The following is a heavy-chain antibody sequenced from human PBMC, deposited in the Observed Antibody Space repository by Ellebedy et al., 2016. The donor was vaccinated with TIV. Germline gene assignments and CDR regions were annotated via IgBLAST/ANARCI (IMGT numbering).Heavy chain of an antibody. Sequence: MPSETLSLTCTVSGGSISSYYWSWIRQPPGKGLEWIGYIYYSGSTNYNPSLKSRVTISVDTSKNQFSLKLSSVTAADTAVYYCARQGIAAGFGIPDAFDIWGQGTMVTVSS. D-gene: IGHD6-13*01. CDR3: ARQGIAAGFGIPDAFDI. CDR1: GGSISSYY. V-gene: IGHV4-59*08. J-gene: IGHJ3*02. CDR2: IYYSGST.